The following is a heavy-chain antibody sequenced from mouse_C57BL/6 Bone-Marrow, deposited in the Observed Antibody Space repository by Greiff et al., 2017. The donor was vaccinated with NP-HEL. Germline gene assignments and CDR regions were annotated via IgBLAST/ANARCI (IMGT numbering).Heavy chain of an antibody. V-gene: IGHV2-2*01. CDR2: IWSGGST. CDR3: GGGFAY. CDR1: GFSLTSYG. Sequence: VMLVESGPGLVQPSQSLSITCTVSGFSLTSYGVHWVRQSPGKGLEWLGVIWSGGSTDYNADFISRLSIRKDNSKSQVFFKMNSLQADDTSIYYCGGGFAYWGQGTLVTVSA. J-gene: IGHJ3*01.